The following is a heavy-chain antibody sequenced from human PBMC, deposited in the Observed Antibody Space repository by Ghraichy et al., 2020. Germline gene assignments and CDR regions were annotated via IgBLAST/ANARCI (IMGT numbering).Heavy chain of an antibody. D-gene: IGHD6-19*01. J-gene: IGHJ4*02. V-gene: IGHV3-7*01. CDR3: ARDLGGGWYFDY. CDR2: IKKDGSEK. Sequence: GGSLRLSCAASGFIFSGYWMSWVRQAPGKGPEWVANIKKDGSEKYVDSVKGRFTISRDNAQNSLYLQMNSLRAEDTAVYYCARDLGGGWYFDYWGQGALVTDSS. CDR1: GFIFSGYW.